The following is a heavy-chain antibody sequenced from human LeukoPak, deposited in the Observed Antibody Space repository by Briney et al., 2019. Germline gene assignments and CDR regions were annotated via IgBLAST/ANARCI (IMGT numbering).Heavy chain of an antibody. J-gene: IGHJ4*02. CDR3: AKDRYYGSGSYYDY. CDR2: ISWNSGSI. Sequence: GGSLRLSCAASGFTFSSYSMNWVRQAPGKGLEWVSGISWNSGSIGYADSVKGRFTISRDNAKNSLYLQMNSLRAEDTALYYCAKDRYYGSGSYYDYWGQGTLVTVSS. CDR1: GFTFSSYS. D-gene: IGHD3-10*01. V-gene: IGHV3-9*01.